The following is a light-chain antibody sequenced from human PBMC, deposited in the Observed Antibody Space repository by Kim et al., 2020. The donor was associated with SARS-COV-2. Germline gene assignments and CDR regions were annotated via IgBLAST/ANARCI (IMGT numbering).Light chain of an antibody. CDR2: GAS. Sequence: SPGERATLSCRASQSVSGSYLAWYQQKPGQAPRLLIYGASSRATGIPDRFSGSASGTDFTLTISRLEPEDFAVYYCHQYGSSPWTFGQGTKVDIK. CDR1: QSVSGSY. CDR3: HQYGSSPWT. V-gene: IGKV3-20*01. J-gene: IGKJ1*01.